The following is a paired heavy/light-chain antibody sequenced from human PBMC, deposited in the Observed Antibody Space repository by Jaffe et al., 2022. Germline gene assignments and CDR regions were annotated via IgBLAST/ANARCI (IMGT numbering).Heavy chain of an antibody. V-gene: IGHV3-7*05. CDR3: ARSNKLYYHDNSGPDSFDI. CDR1: GFTFSSFW. D-gene: IGHD3-22*01. CDR2: IKQDGSET. J-gene: IGHJ3*02. Sequence: EVQLVESGGGLVQPGGSLRLSCAASGFTFSSFWMSWVRQAPGKGLEWVASIKQDGSETDYVASVKGRFIISRDNTDKSVYLQMSSLRAEDTAVYYCARSNKLYYHDNSGPDSFDIWGQGTVVTVSS.
Light chain of an antibody. CDR2: DVS. CDR3: SSFSSGSTPVV. Sequence: QSALTQPASVSGSPGQSITISCTGTSSDVGRYNYVSWYQQHPGRAPKLMIFDVSNRPSGVSNRFSGSKSGNMASLTISGLQAEDEADYYCSSFSSGSTPVVFGGGTKLTVL. J-gene: IGLJ2*01. CDR1: SSDVGRYNY. V-gene: IGLV2-14*03.